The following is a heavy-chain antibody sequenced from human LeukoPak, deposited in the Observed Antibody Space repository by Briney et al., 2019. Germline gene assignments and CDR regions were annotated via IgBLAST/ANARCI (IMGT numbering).Heavy chain of an antibody. D-gene: IGHD3-22*01. Sequence: GGSLRLSCEASGFTYSSHWMTWVRQAPGKGLEWVAVIWYDGSNKYYADSVKGRFTISRDNSKNTLYLQMNSLRAEDTAVYYCARENYYDKGGFDPWGQGTLVTVSS. CDR3: ARENYYDKGGFDP. CDR1: GFTYSSHW. CDR2: IWYDGSNK. V-gene: IGHV3-33*08. J-gene: IGHJ5*02.